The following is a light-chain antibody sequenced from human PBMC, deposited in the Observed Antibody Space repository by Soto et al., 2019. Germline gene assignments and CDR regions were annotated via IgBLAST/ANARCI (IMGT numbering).Light chain of an antibody. CDR3: SSYTTSNTRQIV. J-gene: IGLJ1*01. CDR2: DVS. V-gene: IGLV2-14*03. CDR1: SSDVGGYNY. Sequence: QSVLTQPASGSGSPGQSITISCTGTSSDVGGYNYVSWYQHHPGKAPKLLIYDVSNRPSGISKRFSGSKSDNTASLTISGLQPEDEADYYCSSYTTSNTRQIVFGTGTKVTVL.